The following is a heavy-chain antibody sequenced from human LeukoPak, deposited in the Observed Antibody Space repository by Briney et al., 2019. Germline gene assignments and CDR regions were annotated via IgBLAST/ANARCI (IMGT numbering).Heavy chain of an antibody. CDR2: TYYGGNT. CDR3: ARKLGIAATGYFQH. V-gene: IGHV4-31*03. J-gene: IGHJ1*01. CDR1: GGSISRGGDY. Sequence: PSQTLSLTCTVSGGSISRGGDYWTWIRQHPGKGLEWIGNTYYGGNTYYNPSLKSRGTISIDTSKNQCSLKLTSVTAADTAVYYCARKLGIAATGYFQHWGQGTLVTVSS. D-gene: IGHD6-13*01.